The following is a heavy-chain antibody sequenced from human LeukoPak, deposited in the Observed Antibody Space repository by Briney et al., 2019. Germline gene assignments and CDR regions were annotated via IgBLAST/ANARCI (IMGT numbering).Heavy chain of an antibody. D-gene: IGHD3-22*01. CDR1: GYTFTSYG. J-gene: IGHJ3*02. Sequence: GASVKVSCKASGYTFTSYGISWVRQAPGQGLEWMGGTIPIFGTANYAQKFQGRVTITTDESTGTAYMELSSLRSEDTAVYYCARANSGYHDAFDIWGQGTMVTVSS. V-gene: IGHV1-69*05. CDR2: TIPIFGTA. CDR3: ARANSGYHDAFDI.